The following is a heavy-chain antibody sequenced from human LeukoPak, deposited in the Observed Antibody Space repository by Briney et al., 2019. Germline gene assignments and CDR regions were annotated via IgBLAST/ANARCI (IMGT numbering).Heavy chain of an antibody. CDR1: GGTFSSYA. CDR3: ARDSVGGVVAAAGYYYGMDV. J-gene: IGHJ6*04. Sequence: SVKVSCTASGGTFSSYAISWVGQAPGQGLEWMGGIIPIFGTANYAQKFQGRVTITADKSTSTAYMELSSLRSEDTAVYYCARDSVGGVVAAAGYYYGMDVWGKGTTVTVSS. V-gene: IGHV1-69*06. CDR2: IIPIFGTA. D-gene: IGHD2-15*01.